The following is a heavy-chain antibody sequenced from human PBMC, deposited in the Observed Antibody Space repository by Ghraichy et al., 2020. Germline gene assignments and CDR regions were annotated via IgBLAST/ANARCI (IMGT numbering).Heavy chain of an antibody. CDR1: GFTFSSYS. Sequence: GGSLRLSCAASGFTFSSYSMNWVRQAPGNGLEWVASISSSRSYIYYADSVKVRFTISRDNAKNSLYLQMNSLRAEDTAVYYCARDLAYSRRMDVWGQGTTVTVSS. CDR3: ARDLAYSRRMDV. D-gene: IGHD2-15*01. J-gene: IGHJ6*02. V-gene: IGHV3-21*01. CDR2: ISSSRSYI.